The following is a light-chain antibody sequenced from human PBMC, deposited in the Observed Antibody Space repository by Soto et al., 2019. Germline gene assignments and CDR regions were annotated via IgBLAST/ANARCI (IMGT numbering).Light chain of an antibody. J-gene: IGLJ1*01. CDR2: DVD. CDR3: CSYAGSYPFV. V-gene: IGLV2-11*01. CDR1: SSDVGGYDY. Sequence: QSALTPPRSVSGSPGQSVTISCTGTSSDVGGYDYVSWYQHHPGKAPKLMIYDVDKRPSGVPGRFSGSKSGNTASLTISGLQAEDEADYYCCSYAGSYPFVFGTGTKLTVL.